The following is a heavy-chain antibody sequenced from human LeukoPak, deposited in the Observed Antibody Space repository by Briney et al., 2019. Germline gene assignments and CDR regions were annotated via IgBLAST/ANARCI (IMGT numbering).Heavy chain of an antibody. CDR2: ISWNSGSI. CDR1: GFTFDDYA. V-gene: IGHV3-9*01. D-gene: IGHD6-19*01. Sequence: GGSLRLSCAASGFTFDDYAMHWVRQAPGKGLEWVSGISWNSGSIGYADSVRGRFTISRDNAKNSLYLQMNSLRAEDTAVYYCAKSQVWYSSGWTVAEYFQHWGQGTLVTVSS. J-gene: IGHJ1*01. CDR3: AKSQVWYSSGWTVAEYFQH.